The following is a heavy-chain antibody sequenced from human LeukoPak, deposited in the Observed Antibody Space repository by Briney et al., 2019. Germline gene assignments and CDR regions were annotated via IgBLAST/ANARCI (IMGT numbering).Heavy chain of an antibody. V-gene: IGHV4-59*08. CDR2: IYYSGST. Sequence: SETLSPTCTVSGGSISSYYWSWIRQPPGKGLEWIGSIYYSGSTNYHPSLKSRVTISVDTTKNQFSLKLSSVTAADTAVYYCARYAHYYGSGSITDDAFDIWGQGTMVTVSS. D-gene: IGHD3-10*01. CDR3: ARYAHYYGSGSITDDAFDI. J-gene: IGHJ3*02. CDR1: GGSISSYY.